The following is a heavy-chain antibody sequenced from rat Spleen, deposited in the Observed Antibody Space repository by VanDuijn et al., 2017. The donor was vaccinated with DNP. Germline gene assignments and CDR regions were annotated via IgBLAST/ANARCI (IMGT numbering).Heavy chain of an antibody. Sequence: EVQLQESGPGLVKPSQSLSLTCSVTGYSITSNYWGWVRKFPGNKLEYIGHISFSGGTNYNPSLKSQISITRDTSKNHLSLQLNSVTTEDTATYYCARWTYYFDYWGQGVMVTVSS. J-gene: IGHJ2*01. CDR1: GYSITSNY. CDR3: ARWTYYFDY. V-gene: IGHV3-1*01. CDR2: ISFSGGT.